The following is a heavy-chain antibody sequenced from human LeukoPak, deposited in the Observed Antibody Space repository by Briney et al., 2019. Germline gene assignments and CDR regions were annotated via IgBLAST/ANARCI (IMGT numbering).Heavy chain of an antibody. D-gene: IGHD5-18*01. V-gene: IGHV1-18*01. CDR3: ARQVDTTMALPDY. CDR1: GYTFTIYG. CDR2: ISAYNGNT. J-gene: IGHJ4*02. Sequence: ASVKVSCKASGYTFTIYGISWVRQAPGQGLEWMGWISAYNGNTNYAQKLQGRVTMTTDTSTSTAYMELRSLRSDATAMFYCARQVDTTMALPDYWGQGTLVTVPS.